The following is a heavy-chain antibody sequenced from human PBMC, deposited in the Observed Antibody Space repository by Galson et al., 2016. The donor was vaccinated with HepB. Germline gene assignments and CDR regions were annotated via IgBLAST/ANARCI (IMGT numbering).Heavy chain of an antibody. V-gene: IGHV3-9*01. CDR2: ISWNGGST. CDR1: GLTFEDYA. Sequence: SLRLSCAASGLTFEDYAMSWVRQAPGKGLEWVSGISWNGGSTAYANSVKGRFTISRDNTKNSLFLQMNSLRAEDTAFYYCVKEFLLWEIFGQWDVWGQGTTVTVSS. CDR3: VKEFLLWEIFGQWDV. J-gene: IGHJ6*02. D-gene: IGHD3-10*01.